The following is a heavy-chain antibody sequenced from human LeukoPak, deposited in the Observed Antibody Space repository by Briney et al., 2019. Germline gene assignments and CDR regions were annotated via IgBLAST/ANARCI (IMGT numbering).Heavy chain of an antibody. D-gene: IGHD3-10*01. CDR2: IYYSGST. J-gene: IGHJ6*02. CDR3: ARDRAGDYGMDV. Sequence: PSETLSLTCTVSGGSISSSSYYWGWIRQPPGKGLEWIGSIYYSGSTNYNPSLKSRVTISVDTSKNQFSLKLSSVTAADTAVYYCARDRAGDYGMDVWGQGTTVTVSS. V-gene: IGHV4-39*07. CDR1: GGSISSSSYY.